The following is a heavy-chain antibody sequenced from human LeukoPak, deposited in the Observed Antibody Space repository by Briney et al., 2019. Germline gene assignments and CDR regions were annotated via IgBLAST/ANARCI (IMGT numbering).Heavy chain of an antibody. CDR1: GGTFSSYA. V-gene: IGHV1-69*06. CDR3: SRGQESDY. J-gene: IGHJ4*02. D-gene: IGHD3-10*01. Sequence: SVKLSCKASGGTFSSYAIIWVRHAPGQGLEWMGGIIPIFGTANYAQKFQGRVTITAHKSTSTAYIELRSQSSEDTAVYYCSRGQESDYWGQGTLVTVSS. CDR2: IIPIFGTA.